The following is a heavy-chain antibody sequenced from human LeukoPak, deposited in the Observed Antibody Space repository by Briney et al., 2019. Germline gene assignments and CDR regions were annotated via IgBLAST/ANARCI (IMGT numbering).Heavy chain of an antibody. J-gene: IGHJ4*02. CDR3: AKAIYYDSSGYSPFDY. CDR2: ISWNSGSI. D-gene: IGHD3-22*01. V-gene: IGHV3-9*01. Sequence: GGSLRLSCAASGFTFDDYAMHWVRQAPGKGLEWVSGISWNSGSIGYADSVKGRFTISRDNAKNSLYLQMNSLRAEDTALYYCAKAIYYDSSGYSPFDYWDQGTLVTVSS. CDR1: GFTFDDYA.